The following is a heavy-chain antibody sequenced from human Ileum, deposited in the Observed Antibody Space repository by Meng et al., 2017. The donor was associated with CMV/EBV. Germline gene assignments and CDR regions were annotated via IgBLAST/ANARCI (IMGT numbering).Heavy chain of an antibody. Sequence: GESLKISCAASGFTFSSYEMNWVRQAPGKGLEWVSYISSSGSTIYYADSVKGRFTISRDNAKNSLYLQMNSLRAEDTAVYYCARGAYSPPYYYYGMDVWGQGTTVTVSS. CDR3: ARGAYSPPYYYYGMDV. V-gene: IGHV3-48*03. D-gene: IGHD4-11*01. CDR1: GFTFSSYE. J-gene: IGHJ6*02. CDR2: ISSSGSTI.